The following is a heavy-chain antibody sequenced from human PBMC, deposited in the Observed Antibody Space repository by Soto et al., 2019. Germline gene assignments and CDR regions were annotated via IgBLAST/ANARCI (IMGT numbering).Heavy chain of an antibody. D-gene: IGHD5-12*01. V-gene: IGHV4-59*08. J-gene: IGHJ4*02. CDR3: ARRYSGYGDY. CDR2: IYFSGSA. CDR1: GGTITSYY. Sequence: ESLSHTNTVSGGTITSYYWVWIRQPPGKGLEWIGYIYFSGSANYNPSLKSRVTISVDTSKNQFSLKLSSVTAADTAVYYCARRYSGYGDYWGQVTLVTVS.